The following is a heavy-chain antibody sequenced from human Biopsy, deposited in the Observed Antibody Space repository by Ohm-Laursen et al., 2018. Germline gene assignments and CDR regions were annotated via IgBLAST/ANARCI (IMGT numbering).Heavy chain of an antibody. J-gene: IGHJ5*01. D-gene: IGHD3-3*01. Sequence: SVKVSCKSSAYAFVDHRIHWVRQATGQGLEWMGWMDPKSGDTNYAQKFQGRVTMTRDTSISTTYMELRRLTSDDTAVFYCARELGDFWGGRQFDFWGQGTLVTVSS. V-gene: IGHV1-2*02. CDR2: MDPKSGDT. CDR1: AYAFVDHR. CDR3: ARELGDFWGGRQFDF.